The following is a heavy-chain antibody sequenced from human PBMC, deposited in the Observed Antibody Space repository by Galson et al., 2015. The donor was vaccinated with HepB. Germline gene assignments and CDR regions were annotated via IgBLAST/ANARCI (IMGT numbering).Heavy chain of an antibody. CDR2: IKPDGSQK. J-gene: IGHJ4*02. Sequence: SLRLSCAASGFTFNTAWMSWVRQAPGKGLEWVANIKPDGSQKYYVDSVKGRFTISRDNAKNSLFLQMNSLRAEDTAVYYCTRIAMVPYFDYWGQGTLVTVSS. D-gene: IGHD5-18*01. CDR1: GFTFNTAW. V-gene: IGHV3-7*05. CDR3: TRIAMVPYFDY.